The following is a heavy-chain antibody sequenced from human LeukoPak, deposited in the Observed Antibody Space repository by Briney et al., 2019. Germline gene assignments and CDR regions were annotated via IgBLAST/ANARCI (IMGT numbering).Heavy chain of an antibody. CDR1: GYIFTGYY. V-gene: IGHV1-2*06. CDR3: ARGSDYGDSPGLN. D-gene: IGHD4-17*01. Sequence: GASVKVFCKASGYIFTGYYMHWVRQAPGQGLEWMGRINPNSGGANYAQKFQGRVTMTRDMSINTAYMELSRLESDDTAVYYCARGSDYGDSPGLNWGQGTLVTVSS. J-gene: IGHJ4*02. CDR2: INPNSGGA.